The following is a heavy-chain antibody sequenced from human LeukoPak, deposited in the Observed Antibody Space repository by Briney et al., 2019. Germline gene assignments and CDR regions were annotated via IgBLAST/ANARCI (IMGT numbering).Heavy chain of an antibody. CDR2: IFTDGSTT. Sequence: GCSLRLSCVASEFNFFSFGMQWVRQAPGKGLVWVSRIFTDGSTTSYADSVKGRFTISRDNAKNTLYLQMNSLRAEDTAVYYCARELPREVTLDYWGQGTLVTVST. D-gene: IGHD2-21*02. J-gene: IGHJ4*01. CDR1: EFNFFSFG. V-gene: IGHV3-74*01. CDR3: ARELPREVTLDY.